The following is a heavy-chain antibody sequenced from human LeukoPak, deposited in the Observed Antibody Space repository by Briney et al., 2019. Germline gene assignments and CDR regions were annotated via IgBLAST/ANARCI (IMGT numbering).Heavy chain of an antibody. CDR1: GFTFSSYG. V-gene: IGHV3-33*01. CDR3: ARGRYYFDY. Sequence: PGGSLRLSCAASGFTFSSYGMHWVRQAPGKGLEWVAVIWYDGSNKYYADSVKGRFTISRDNSKSTLYLQMNSLRAENTAVYYCARGRYYFDYWGQGTLVTVSS. J-gene: IGHJ4*02. CDR2: IWYDGSNK.